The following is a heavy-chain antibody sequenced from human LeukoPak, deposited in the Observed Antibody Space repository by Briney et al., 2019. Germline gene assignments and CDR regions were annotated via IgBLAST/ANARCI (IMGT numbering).Heavy chain of an antibody. D-gene: IGHD6-13*01. CDR3: AKDFSSSSWNWFDP. J-gene: IGHJ5*02. V-gene: IGHV3-30*02. CDR2: IRYDGSNK. CDR1: GFTFSSYG. Sequence: GRSLRLSCAASGFTFSSYGMHWVRQAPGKGLEWVAFIRYDGSNKYYADSVKGRFTISRDNSKNTLYLQMNSLRAEDTAVYYCAKDFSSSSWNWFDPWGQGTLVTVSS.